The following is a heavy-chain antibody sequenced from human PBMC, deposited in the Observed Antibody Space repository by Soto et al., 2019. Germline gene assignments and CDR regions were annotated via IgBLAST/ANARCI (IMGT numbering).Heavy chain of an antibody. Sequence: ASVKVSCKASGYTFTSYGISWVRQAPGQGLEWMGWISAYNGDTNYPQKLQGRVTMTTDTSTSTAYMELRSLRSDDTAVYYCATNYDIFPNWFDPWGQGTLVTVYS. CDR1: GYTFTSYG. CDR2: ISAYNGDT. D-gene: IGHD3-9*01. CDR3: ATNYDIFPNWFDP. J-gene: IGHJ5*02. V-gene: IGHV1-18*04.